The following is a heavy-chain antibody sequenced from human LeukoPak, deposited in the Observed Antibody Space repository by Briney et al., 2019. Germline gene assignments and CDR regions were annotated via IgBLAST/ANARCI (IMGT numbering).Heavy chain of an antibody. CDR1: GFTVSSNY. V-gene: IGHV3-53*01. Sequence: GGSLRLSCAASGFTVSSNYMSWVRQAPGEGLEWVSVIYSGGSTYYADSVKGRFTISRDNSKNTLYLQMNSLRAEDTAVYYCARMTTVTSYYFDCWGQGTLVTVSS. CDR2: IYSGGST. D-gene: IGHD4-17*01. J-gene: IGHJ4*02. CDR3: ARMTTVTSYYFDC.